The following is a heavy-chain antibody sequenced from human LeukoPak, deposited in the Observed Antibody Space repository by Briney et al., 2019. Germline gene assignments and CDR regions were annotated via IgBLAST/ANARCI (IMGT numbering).Heavy chain of an antibody. CDR2: IYYSGST. V-gene: IGHV4-61*01. Sequence: SETLSLTCTVSGGSVSSVSYYWSWIRQPPGKGLEWIGYIYYSGSTNYNPSLKSRVTISVDTSKNQFSLKLSSVTAADTAVYYCAGGLYYFDYWGQGTLVTVSS. J-gene: IGHJ4*02. CDR3: AGGLYYFDY. CDR1: GGSVSSVSYY. D-gene: IGHD3-16*01.